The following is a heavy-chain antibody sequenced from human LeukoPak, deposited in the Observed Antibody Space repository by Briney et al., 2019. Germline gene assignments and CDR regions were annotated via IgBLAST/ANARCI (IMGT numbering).Heavy chain of an antibody. CDR1: GFTFSSYA. Sequence: PGGSLRLSYAASGFTFSSYAMSWVRQAPGKGLEWVSAISGSGGSTYYADSVKGRFTISRDNSKNTLYLQMNSLRAEDTVVYYCAKDIWNCGGDCYSYYFDYWGQGTLVTVSS. CDR3: AKDIWNCGGDCYSYYFDY. J-gene: IGHJ4*02. V-gene: IGHV3-23*01. CDR2: ISGSGGST. D-gene: IGHD2-21*02.